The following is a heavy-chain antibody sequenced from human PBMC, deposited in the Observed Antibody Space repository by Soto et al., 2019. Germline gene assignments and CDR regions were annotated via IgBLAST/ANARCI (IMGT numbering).Heavy chain of an antibody. D-gene: IGHD6-6*01. V-gene: IGHV1-18*01. CDR1: GYTFTNYG. CDR2: VSAYNGER. CDR3: SRGTSIPASGAY. Sequence: QVQLVQSGAEVKKPGASVKVSCKASGYTFTNYGINWVRQAPGQGLEWLGWVSAYNGERRYSQRVQARVIMTTDTATTTGYMELRSLRSDDTAVYFCSRGTSIPASGAYWGQGTRVTVSS. J-gene: IGHJ4*01.